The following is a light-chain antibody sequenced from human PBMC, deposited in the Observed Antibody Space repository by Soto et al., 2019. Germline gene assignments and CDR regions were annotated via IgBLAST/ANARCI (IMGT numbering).Light chain of an antibody. V-gene: IGKV3-15*01. Sequence: ETVVTQSAATLSVSPGERATLSCWASQSVNSNLAWYQQKLSQAPRVLIYGASTRATGIPARFSGSGSGTEFTLTINSLEPEDFAVYYCQQRNALPPITFGQGTRLEI. CDR2: GAS. CDR3: QQRNALPPIT. CDR1: QSVNSN. J-gene: IGKJ5*01.